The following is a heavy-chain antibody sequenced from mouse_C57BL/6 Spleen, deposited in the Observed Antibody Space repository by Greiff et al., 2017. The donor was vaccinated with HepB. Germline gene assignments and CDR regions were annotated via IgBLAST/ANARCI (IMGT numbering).Heavy chain of an antibody. J-gene: IGHJ2*01. CDR2: INYDGSST. Sequence: EVQLQESEGGLVQPGSSMKLSCTASGFTFSDYYMAWVRQVPEKGLEWVANINYDGSSTYYLDSLKSRFIISRDNAKNILYLQMSSLKSEDTATYYCARDEETGYFDYWGQGTTLTVSS. CDR1: GFTFSDYY. CDR3: ARDEETGYFDY. D-gene: IGHD4-1*01. V-gene: IGHV5-16*01.